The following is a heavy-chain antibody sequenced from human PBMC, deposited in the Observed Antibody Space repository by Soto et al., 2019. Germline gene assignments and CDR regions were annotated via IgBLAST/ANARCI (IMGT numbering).Heavy chain of an antibody. Sequence: QVQLVQSGAEVKKPGSSVKVSCKASGGTFSSYAISWVRQAPGQGLEWMGGIIPIFGTANYAQKFQGRVTITADESTSTAYMELSSLRSEDTAVYYCARGRPAEYCSGGSCYLNWFDPWGQGTLVTVSS. V-gene: IGHV1-69*12. J-gene: IGHJ5*02. CDR2: IIPIFGTA. CDR1: GGTFSSYA. D-gene: IGHD2-15*01. CDR3: ARGRPAEYCSGGSCYLNWFDP.